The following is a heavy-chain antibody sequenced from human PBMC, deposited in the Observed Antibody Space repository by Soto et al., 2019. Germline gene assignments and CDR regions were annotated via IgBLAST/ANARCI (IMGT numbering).Heavy chain of an antibody. Sequence: QVQLVQSGAEVKKPGSSVKVSCKTSGGTFSTYSIVWVRQAPGEGLEWMGGIIPIFGTANYAQKFQDRVTITAQKSTNTAFMEVSSLKSEDTAMYYCASSSGNNYGVGTNYYFDYWGQGTLVTVSS. CDR2: IIPIFGTA. CDR1: GGTFSTYS. CDR3: ASSSGNNYGVGTNYYFDY. V-gene: IGHV1-69*06. J-gene: IGHJ4*02. D-gene: IGHD1-26*01.